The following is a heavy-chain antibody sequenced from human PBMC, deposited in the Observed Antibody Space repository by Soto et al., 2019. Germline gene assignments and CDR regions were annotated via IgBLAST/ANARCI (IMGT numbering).Heavy chain of an antibody. J-gene: IGHJ6*02. Sequence: SETLSLTCTVSGGSISSGDYYWSWIRQPPGKGLEWIGYIYYSGSTYYNPSLKSRVTISVDTSKNQFSLKLSSVTAADTAVYYCASAMNYYYYGMDVWGQGTTVTVSS. CDR3: ASAMNYYYYGMDV. V-gene: IGHV4-30-4*01. CDR2: IYYSGST. CDR1: GGSISSGDYY.